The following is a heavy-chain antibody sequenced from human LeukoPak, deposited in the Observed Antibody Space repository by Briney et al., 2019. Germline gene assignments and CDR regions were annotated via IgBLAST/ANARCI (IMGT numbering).Heavy chain of an antibody. D-gene: IGHD4-11*01. V-gene: IGHV3-53*05. CDR2: IYSGGST. Sequence: GGSLRLSCAASGFTVSSNYMSWVRQAPGKGLEWVSVIYSGGSTYYADSVKGRFTISRDNSKNTLYLQMNSLRAEDTAVYYCARITVTTWYNAFDIWGQGTMVTVSS. CDR1: GFTVSSNY. J-gene: IGHJ3*02. CDR3: ARITVTTWYNAFDI.